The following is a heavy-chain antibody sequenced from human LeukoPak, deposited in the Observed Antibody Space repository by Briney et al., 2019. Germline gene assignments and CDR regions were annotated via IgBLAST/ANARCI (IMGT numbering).Heavy chain of an antibody. CDR1: GFAFSSYG. CDR2: ISGSGVST. V-gene: IGHV3-23*01. J-gene: IGHJ4*02. CDR3: AKDRHYYGSGSYHDY. Sequence: GGTLRLSCAASGFAFSSYGINWVRQAPGKGLEWVSAISGSGVSTYYADSVKGRFTISRDNSKNTLYLQMNSLRAEDTAVYYCAKDRHYYGSGSYHDYWGQGTLVTVSS. D-gene: IGHD3-10*01.